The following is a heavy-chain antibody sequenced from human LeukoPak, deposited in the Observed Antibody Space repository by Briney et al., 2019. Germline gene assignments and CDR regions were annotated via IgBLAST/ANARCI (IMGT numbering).Heavy chain of an antibody. V-gene: IGHV3-33*06. J-gene: IGHJ4*02. CDR2: IWYDGSNK. D-gene: IGHD2-15*01. CDR1: GFTFSSYG. Sequence: PGRSLRLSCAASGFTFSSYGMHWVRQAPGKGLEWVAVIWYDGSNKYYADSVKGRFTISRDNSKNTLYLQMNSLRAEDTAVYYCAKRCCGGGSCCQFDYWGQGTLVTVSS. CDR3: AKRCCGGGSCCQFDY.